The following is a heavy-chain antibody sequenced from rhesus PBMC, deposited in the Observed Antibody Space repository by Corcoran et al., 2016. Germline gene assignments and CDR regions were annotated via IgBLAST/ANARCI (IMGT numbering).Heavy chain of an antibody. Sequence: QVQLQESGPGVVKPSETLSLTFAVSGGSISDSYRWRWIRQPPGKGLEWNGYIYGSSTSTNYNPSLKNRVTISKDTSKNQFSLKLSSVTAPDTAVYYCARIYSSGPDYWGQGVLVTVSS. CDR3: ARIYSSGPDY. D-gene: IGHD6-31*01. V-gene: IGHV4S10*01. CDR2: IYGSSTST. J-gene: IGHJ4*01. CDR1: GGSISDSYR.